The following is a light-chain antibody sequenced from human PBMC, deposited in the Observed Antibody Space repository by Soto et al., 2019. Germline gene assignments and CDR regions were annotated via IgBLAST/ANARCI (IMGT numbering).Light chain of an antibody. CDR1: QSVSSNY. V-gene: IGKV3-20*01. J-gene: IGKJ1*01. CDR2: GAS. Sequence: EIVLTQSPGTLSLSPEERATLSCRASQSVSSNYLAWYQQKPGQAPRLLIYGASSRATGTPDRFSGSGSGTDFTLTIGRLEPEDFAVYHCQQYITAPETFGQGTKVDIK. CDR3: QQYITAPET.